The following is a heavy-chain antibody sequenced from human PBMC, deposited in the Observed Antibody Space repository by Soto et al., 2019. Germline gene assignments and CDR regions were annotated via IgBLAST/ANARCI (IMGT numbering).Heavy chain of an antibody. CDR2: IIPILGTA. CDR1: GGTFSSYA. CDR3: ARVNTIFGVVITLHKYNWFDP. D-gene: IGHD3-3*01. J-gene: IGHJ5*02. Sequence: SVKVSCKASGGTFSSYAISWVRQAPGQGLEWMGGIIPILGTANYAQKFQGRVTITADESTSTAYMELSSLRSEDTAGYYCARVNTIFGVVITLHKYNWFDPWGQGTLVTVSS. V-gene: IGHV1-69*13.